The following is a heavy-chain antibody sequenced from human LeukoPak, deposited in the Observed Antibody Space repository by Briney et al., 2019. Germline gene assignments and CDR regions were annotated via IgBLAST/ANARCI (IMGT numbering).Heavy chain of an antibody. Sequence: ASVKVSCKASGYTFTSYGINWVRQATGQGLEWMGWMNPNSGNTGYAQKFQGRVTTTRNTSISTAYMELSSLRSEDTAVYYCARSSSSWHDFDYWGQGTLVTVSS. V-gene: IGHV1-8*02. D-gene: IGHD6-13*01. J-gene: IGHJ4*02. CDR3: ARSSSSWHDFDY. CDR2: MNPNSGNT. CDR1: GYTFTSYG.